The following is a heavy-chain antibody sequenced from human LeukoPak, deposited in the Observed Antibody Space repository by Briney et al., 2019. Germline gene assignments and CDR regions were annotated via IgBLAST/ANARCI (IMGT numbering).Heavy chain of an antibody. V-gene: IGHV4-34*01. J-gene: IGHJ3*02. D-gene: IGHD5-24*01. CDR2: INHSGST. CDR3: ARGLSGYNFPDAFDI. CDR1: GGSFSGYY. Sequence: SETLSLTCAVYGGSFSGYYWSWIRQPPGKGLEWIGEINHSGSTNYNPSLKSRVTISVDTSKNQFSLKLSSVTAADTAVYYCARGLSGYNFPDAFDIWGQGTMVTVSS.